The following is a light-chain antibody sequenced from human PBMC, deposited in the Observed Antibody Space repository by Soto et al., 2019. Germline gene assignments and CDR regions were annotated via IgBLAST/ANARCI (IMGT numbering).Light chain of an antibody. Sequence: QSALTQPASVSGSPGQSITISCTGTSSDIGAYNYVSWFQQHPGEVPKLLIYEVTNRPSGISNRFSGSKSGNTASLTISGLQAEDEADYYCSSRTTAITWVSGGGTKLTVL. V-gene: IGLV2-14*01. CDR3: SSRTTAITWV. CDR2: EVT. CDR1: SSDIGAYNY. J-gene: IGLJ3*02.